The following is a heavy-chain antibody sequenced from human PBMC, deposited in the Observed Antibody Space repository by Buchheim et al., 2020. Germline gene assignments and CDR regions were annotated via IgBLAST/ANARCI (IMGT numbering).Heavy chain of an antibody. CDR1: GGSISSGGYY. J-gene: IGHJ5*02. Sequence: QVQLQESGPGLVKPSQTLSLTCTVSGGSISSGGYYWSWIRQHPGKGLEWIGYTYYSGSTYSNPSLKIRVTISVDTSKNQFSLKLSSVTAADTAVYYCARKIGIVVVTATNWFDPWGQGTL. CDR2: TYYSGST. V-gene: IGHV4-31*03. D-gene: IGHD2-21*02. CDR3: ARKIGIVVVTATNWFDP.